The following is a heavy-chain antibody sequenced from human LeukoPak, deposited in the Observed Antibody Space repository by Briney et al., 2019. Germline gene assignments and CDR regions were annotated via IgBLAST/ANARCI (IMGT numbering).Heavy chain of an antibody. V-gene: IGHV3-53*01. CDR3: ASGARRTSCLDC. CDR1: GFTVSSNY. CDR2: LYSGDGA. D-gene: IGHD2-2*01. Sequence: PGGSLRLSCAASGFTVSSNYMSWDRQAPGKGLEWVSVLYSGDGAYYADSVKGRFSISRDNSKNTLHLQMNSLRAEDTAVYYCASGARRTSCLDCWGQGTLVTVSS. J-gene: IGHJ4*02.